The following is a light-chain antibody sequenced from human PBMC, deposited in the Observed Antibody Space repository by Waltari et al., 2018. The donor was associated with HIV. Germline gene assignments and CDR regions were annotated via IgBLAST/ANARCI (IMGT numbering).Light chain of an antibody. CDR3: FSYAGNNFLL. CDR1: SSDIGLYNF. Sequence: QSALTQPPSASGSPGQSVTISCAGTSSDIGLYNFVSWYQHHPGKAPKPMISDVSRRPSGVPDRFSGSKSGNTASLTVSGLQADDEATYYCFSYAGNNFLLFGGGTKLTVL. V-gene: IGLV2-8*01. CDR2: DVS. J-gene: IGLJ2*01.